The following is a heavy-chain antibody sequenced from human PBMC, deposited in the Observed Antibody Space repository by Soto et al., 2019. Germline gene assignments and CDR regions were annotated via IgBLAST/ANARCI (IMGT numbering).Heavy chain of an antibody. CDR1: GVSFSSQS. J-gene: IGHJ4*02. V-gene: IGHV3-30*18. CDR3: AKERFAEFDY. Sequence: QVQLVESGGGVVQPGKSLKLSCAASGVSFSSQSMHWVRQAPGKGLEWVAVISHGSNKYYADSVKGRFTISRDNSKNTVSLKMNGLTPEDTDMYYCAKERFAEFDYWGPGTLVTVSS. CDR2: ISHGSNK.